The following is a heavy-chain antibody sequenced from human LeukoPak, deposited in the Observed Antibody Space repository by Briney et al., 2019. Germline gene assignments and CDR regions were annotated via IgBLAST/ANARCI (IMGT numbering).Heavy chain of an antibody. CDR1: GGSISSYY. CDR2: IYYSGST. D-gene: IGHD4-17*01. CDR3: ARHDSRSVTTTN. V-gene: IGHV4-59*08. Sequence: SETLSLTCTVSGGSISSYYWSWIRQPPGKGLEWIGYIYYSGSTNYNPSLKSRVTISVDTSKTQFSLKLGSVTAADTSVYYCARHDSRSVTTTNWGQGTLVTVSS. J-gene: IGHJ4*02.